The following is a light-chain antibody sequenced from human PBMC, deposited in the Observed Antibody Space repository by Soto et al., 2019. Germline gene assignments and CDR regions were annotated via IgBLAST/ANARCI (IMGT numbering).Light chain of an antibody. CDR1: QSVLFSSSNKNY. Sequence: DIVMTQSPDSLAVPLGERATINCKSSQSVLFSSSNKNYLAWYQQKPGQPPKLLIYWASTRESGVPDRFSGSGSGTDFTLTISSLQAEDVAVYYCQQYYMTPFTFGPGTKVEIK. CDR2: WAS. J-gene: IGKJ3*01. CDR3: QQYYMTPFT. V-gene: IGKV4-1*01.